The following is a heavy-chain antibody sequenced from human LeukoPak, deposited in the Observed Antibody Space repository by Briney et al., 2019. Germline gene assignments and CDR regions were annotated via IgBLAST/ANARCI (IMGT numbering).Heavy chain of an antibody. D-gene: IGHD3-10*02. CDR1: GFTVSSYG. Sequence: GGSLRLSCAASGFTVSSYGMNWVRQAPGKGLEWISYISSSGSTIYYADSVKGRFTISRDNAKNSLYLQMNSLRAEDTAVYYCAELGITMIGGVWGKGTTVTISS. CDR2: ISSSGSTI. J-gene: IGHJ6*04. CDR3: AELGITMIGGV. V-gene: IGHV3-48*04.